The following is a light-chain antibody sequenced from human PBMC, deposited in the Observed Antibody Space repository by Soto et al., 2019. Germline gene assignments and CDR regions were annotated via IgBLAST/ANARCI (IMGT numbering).Light chain of an antibody. Sequence: EIVLTHSPGTLSLSQGEIATLSCRASQSVSSSYLAWYQQKPGQAPRLLIYGASSRATGIPDRFSGSGSGTDFTLTISRLEPEDFAVYYCQQGTFGQGTKVDIK. CDR2: GAS. J-gene: IGKJ1*01. CDR3: QQGT. V-gene: IGKV3-20*01. CDR1: QSVSSSY.